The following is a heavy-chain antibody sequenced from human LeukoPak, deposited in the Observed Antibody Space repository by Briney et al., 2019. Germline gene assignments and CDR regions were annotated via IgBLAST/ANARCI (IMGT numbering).Heavy chain of an antibody. D-gene: IGHD6-19*01. CDR2: LSGSGITT. CDR1: GFTFSSFA. J-gene: IGHJ4*01. Sequence: GGSLRLSCTASGFTFSSFAMSWVRQAPGKGLEWVSTLSGSGITTYYADSVKGRFTISRDNSKNTLYLQMNSLRAEDTAVYYCAKGIYSSGWSYFDCWGHGTLVTVSS. V-gene: IGHV3-23*01. CDR3: AKGIYSSGWSYFDC.